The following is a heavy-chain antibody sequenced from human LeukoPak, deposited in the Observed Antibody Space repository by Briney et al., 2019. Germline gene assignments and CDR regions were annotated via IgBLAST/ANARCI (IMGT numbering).Heavy chain of an antibody. CDR3: ARDRYILTGPHYYYGMDV. CDR1: GYTFTGYY. CDR2: INPNSGGT. Sequence: GASVKVSCKASGYTFTGYYMHWVRQAPGQGLEWMGWINPNSGGTNYAQKFQGRVTMTRDTSISTAYMELSRLRSDDTAVYYCARDRYILTGPHYYYGMDVWGQGTTVTVSS. D-gene: IGHD3-9*01. J-gene: IGHJ6*02. V-gene: IGHV1-2*02.